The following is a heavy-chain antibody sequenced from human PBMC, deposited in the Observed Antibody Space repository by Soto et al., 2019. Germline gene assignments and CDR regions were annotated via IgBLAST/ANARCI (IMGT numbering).Heavy chain of an antibody. Sequence: GGSLRLSCAASGFTFSSYAMHWVRQAPGKGLEWVAVISYDGSNKYYADSVKGRFTISRDNSKNTLYLQMNSLRAEDTAVYYCARVKPFGRRGEYYGMDVWGQGTTVTVSS. CDR2: ISYDGSNK. V-gene: IGHV3-30-3*01. D-gene: IGHD3-16*01. J-gene: IGHJ6*02. CDR1: GFTFSSYA. CDR3: ARVKPFGRRGEYYGMDV.